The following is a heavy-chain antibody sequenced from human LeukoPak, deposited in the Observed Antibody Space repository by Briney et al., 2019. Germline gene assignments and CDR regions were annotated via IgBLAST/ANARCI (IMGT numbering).Heavy chain of an antibody. V-gene: IGHV4-38-2*02. Sequence: SETLSLTCLVSGDSISSVYYWGWIRPSPGKGLEWIGSIHHSGNTYYNPSLKRRVTLSVDTSKNQFSLKLNSVTAADAAVYYCARGGITRFYALFYWGQGTLVSVSS. CDR1: GDSISSVYY. CDR2: IHHSGNT. CDR3: ARGGITRFYALFY. D-gene: IGHD3-9*01. J-gene: IGHJ4*02.